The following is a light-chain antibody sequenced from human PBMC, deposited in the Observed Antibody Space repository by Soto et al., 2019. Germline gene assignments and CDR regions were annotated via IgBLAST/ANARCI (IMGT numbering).Light chain of an antibody. V-gene: IGKV3-20*01. CDR3: QQYGSSPPSWT. CDR1: RSVSASY. J-gene: IGKJ1*01. Sequence: ETVLTQSPGTLSLSPGERDTLLCRASRSVSASYLAWYQQKPGQAPRLLIYGASSRATGIPDRFSGSGSGTDFTFTISRLEPEDFAVYYCQQYGSSPPSWTFGQGTTVEIK. CDR2: GAS.